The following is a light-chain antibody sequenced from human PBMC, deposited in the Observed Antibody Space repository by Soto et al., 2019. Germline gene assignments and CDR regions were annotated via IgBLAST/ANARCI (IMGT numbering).Light chain of an antibody. CDR3: QSYDSSLINSV. J-gene: IGLJ3*02. V-gene: IGLV1-40*01. CDR2: GNT. Sequence: QSVLTQPPSVSGAPGQSVTITCTGNSSNIGAGYEVQWYQVLPGTAPKLLIHGNTNRPSGVPDRFSGSKSGTSASLAITGLQAEDEADYYCQSYDSSLINSVFGGGTKLTVL. CDR1: SSNIGAGYE.